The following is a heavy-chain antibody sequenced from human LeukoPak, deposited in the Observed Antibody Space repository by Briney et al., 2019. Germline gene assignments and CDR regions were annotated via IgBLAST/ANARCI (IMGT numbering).Heavy chain of an antibody. Sequence: SETLSLTCVVSGYSISSGYYWGWIRQPPGKGLEWIGSIYHSGNTYYNPSLKSRVTISVDTSNNQFSLTLSFVPAADTAVYYCARHGDYYYYGMDVCGKGTTVPVSS. V-gene: IGHV4-38-2*01. CDR2: IYHSGNT. CDR1: GYSISSGYY. D-gene: IGHD4-17*01. CDR3: ARHGDYYYYGMDV. J-gene: IGHJ6*04.